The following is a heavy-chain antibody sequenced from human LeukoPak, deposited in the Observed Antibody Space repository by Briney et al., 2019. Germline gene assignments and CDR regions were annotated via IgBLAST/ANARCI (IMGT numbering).Heavy chain of an antibody. J-gene: IGHJ4*02. CDR2: IYYSGST. V-gene: IGHV4-59*12. CDR3: ARGGSWRETHY. Sequence: SETLSLTCTVSGGSISSYYWSWIRQPPGKGLEWIGYIYYSGSTNYNPSLKSRVTISVDTSKNHFSLKMTSVIAADTAVYYCARGGSWRETHYWGQGVLVTVSS. D-gene: IGHD5-24*01. CDR1: GGSISSYY.